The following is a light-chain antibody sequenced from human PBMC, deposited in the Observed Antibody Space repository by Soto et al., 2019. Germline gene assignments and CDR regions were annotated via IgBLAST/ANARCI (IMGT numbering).Light chain of an antibody. CDR2: GAS. Sequence: EMVMTQSPATLSVSPGERATLSCRASQNIRTNLAWYQQKPGQAPRLLMYGASTRATGIPVRFSGSGSGTEFTLTINSLQSEDFAVYYCKHYNTWPGFGQGTKLEIK. J-gene: IGKJ2*01. CDR1: QNIRTN. V-gene: IGKV3-15*01. CDR3: KHYNTWPG.